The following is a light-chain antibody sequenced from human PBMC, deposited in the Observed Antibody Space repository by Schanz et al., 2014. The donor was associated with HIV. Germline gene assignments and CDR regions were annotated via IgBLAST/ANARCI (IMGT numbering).Light chain of an antibody. V-gene: IGKV3-20*01. Sequence: EIVLTQSPGTLSLSPGDRATLSCRASQSVTSNYLAWYQQKPGQAPRLLIYGASRRATGIPDRFSGSGSRTDFTLTISSLQSEDFAVYYCQQYGTSPRTFGQGTKLEIK. CDR1: QSVTSNY. CDR2: GAS. CDR3: QQYGTSPRT. J-gene: IGKJ1*01.